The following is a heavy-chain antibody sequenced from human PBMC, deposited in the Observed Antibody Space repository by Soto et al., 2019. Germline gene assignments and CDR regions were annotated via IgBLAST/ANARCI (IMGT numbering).Heavy chain of an antibody. CDR2: ISAYNGNT. D-gene: IGHD2-2*01. Sequence: ASVKVSCKAPGYTFTSYGISWVRQAPGQGLEWMGWISAYNGNTNYAQKLQGRVTMTTDTSTSTAYMELRSLRSDDTAVYYCARDRRYCSSTSCYVDAFDIWGQGTMVTVSS. J-gene: IGHJ3*02. V-gene: IGHV1-18*01. CDR1: GYTFTSYG. CDR3: ARDRRYCSSTSCYVDAFDI.